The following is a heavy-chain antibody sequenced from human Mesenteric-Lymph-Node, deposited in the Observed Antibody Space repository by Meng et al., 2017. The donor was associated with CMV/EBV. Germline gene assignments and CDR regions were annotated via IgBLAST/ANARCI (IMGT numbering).Heavy chain of an antibody. V-gene: IGHV3-11*04. Sequence: SGFMFSDYYVSCIRQAPGKGLEWVAHLSSTGATKYYADSVKCRFTISRDNTKHSLYLQMNSLRAEDTAVYYCARRQSADFGGHWFDPWGQGTLVTVSS. CDR1: GFMFSDYY. CDR3: ARRQSADFGGHWFDP. CDR2: LSSTGATK. J-gene: IGHJ5*02. D-gene: IGHD3-10*01.